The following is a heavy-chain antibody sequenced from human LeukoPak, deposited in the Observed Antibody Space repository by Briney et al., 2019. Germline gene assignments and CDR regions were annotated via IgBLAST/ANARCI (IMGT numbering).Heavy chain of an antibody. CDR1: GFTFSSYA. Sequence: GGSLRLSCAASGFTFSSYAMHWVRQAPGKGLEWVAVISYDGSNKYYADSVKGRFTISRDNSKNTLYLQMNSLRAEDTAVYYCAKDLLENSYTFDYWGQGTLVTVSS. CDR2: ISYDGSNK. CDR3: AKDLLENSYTFDY. V-gene: IGHV3-30*04. J-gene: IGHJ4*02. D-gene: IGHD5-18*01.